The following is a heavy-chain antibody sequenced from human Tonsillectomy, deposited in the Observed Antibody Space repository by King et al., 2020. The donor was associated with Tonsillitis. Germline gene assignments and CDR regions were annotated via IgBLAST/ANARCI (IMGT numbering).Heavy chain of an antibody. D-gene: IGHD5-18*01. J-gene: IGHJ3*02. CDR1: GGSISSYY. CDR2: IYYSGST. Sequence: QLQESGPGLVKPSETLSLTCTVSGGSISSYYWSWIRRPPGKGLEWIGYIYYSGSTNYNPSLKSRVTISVDTSKNQFSLKLSSVTAADTAVYYCARGGPWIQLWSGAFDIWGQGTMVTVSS. CDR3: ARGGPWIQLWSGAFDI. V-gene: IGHV4-59*01.